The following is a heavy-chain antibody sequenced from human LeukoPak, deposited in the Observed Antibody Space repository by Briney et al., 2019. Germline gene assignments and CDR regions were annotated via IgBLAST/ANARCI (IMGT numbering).Heavy chain of an antibody. J-gene: IGHJ4*02. CDR2: FDVIDSET. CDR3: AAGRPYSLLDY. V-gene: IGHV1-24*01. D-gene: IGHD5-18*01. Sequence: ASVKVSCTVSGSSLSELSLYWVRQAPGKGLEWVGGFDVIDSETFYAQKFQGRVTMTEDSSTDTAYMELRSLTSDDTALYYCAAGRPYSLLDYWGRGTLVTVSS. CDR1: GSSLSELS.